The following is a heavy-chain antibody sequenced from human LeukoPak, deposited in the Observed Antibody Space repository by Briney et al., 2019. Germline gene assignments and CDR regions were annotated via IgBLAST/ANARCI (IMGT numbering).Heavy chain of an antibody. D-gene: IGHD2-21*01. Sequence: GESLQISCQGSGYSFTSYWIGWVRQMPRKGLEWMGIIYPGDSDTRYSPSFQGRVTISADKSISTAYLQWSSLKAADTAMYYCARQGVFDAFDIWGQGTMVTVSS. J-gene: IGHJ3*02. CDR2: IYPGDSDT. CDR1: GYSFTSYW. V-gene: IGHV5-51*01. CDR3: ARQGVFDAFDI.